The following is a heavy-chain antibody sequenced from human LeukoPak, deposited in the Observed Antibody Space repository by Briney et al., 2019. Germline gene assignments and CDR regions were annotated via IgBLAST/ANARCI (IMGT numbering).Heavy chain of an antibody. J-gene: IGHJ4*02. Sequence: SETLSLTCAVYGGSFSGYYWSWIRQPPGKGLEWIGEINHSGSTNYNPSLKSRVTISVDTSKNQFSRKLSSVTAADTAVYYCARASNQYYYGSGSYYYDYWGQGTLVTVSS. CDR1: GGSFSGYY. D-gene: IGHD3-10*01. CDR3: ARASNQYYYGSGSYYYDY. CDR2: INHSGST. V-gene: IGHV4-34*01.